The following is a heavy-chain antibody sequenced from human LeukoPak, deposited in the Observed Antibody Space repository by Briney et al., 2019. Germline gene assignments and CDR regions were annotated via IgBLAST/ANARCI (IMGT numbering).Heavy chain of an antibody. Sequence: ASVKVSCKASGYTFTSYYMHWVRQAPGQGLEWMGIINPSGGSTSYAQKFQGRVTMTRGTSTSTVYMELSSLRSEDTAVYYCARDSEYDSSGMNFDYWGQGTLVTVSS. D-gene: IGHD3-22*01. CDR1: GYTFTSYY. CDR2: INPSGGST. CDR3: ARDSEYDSSGMNFDY. V-gene: IGHV1-46*01. J-gene: IGHJ4*02.